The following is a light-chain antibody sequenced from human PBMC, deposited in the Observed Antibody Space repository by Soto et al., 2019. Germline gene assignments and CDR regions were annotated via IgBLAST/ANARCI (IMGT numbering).Light chain of an antibody. CDR3: QQSYGTPIT. Sequence: DIQITQSPSSLSASVGDRFTITCRASQSIRRYLNWYQQKPGKAPNLLIYVASRLQSEVPSRFSGSGAGTDCTRTITSLQHEDFATYYCQQSYGTPITFGQGTQVDIK. CDR1: QSIRRY. V-gene: IGKV1-39*01. CDR2: VAS. J-gene: IGKJ1*01.